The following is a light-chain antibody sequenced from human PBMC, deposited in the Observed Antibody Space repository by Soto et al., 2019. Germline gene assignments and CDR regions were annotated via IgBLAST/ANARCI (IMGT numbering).Light chain of an antibody. CDR1: QSAGTY. V-gene: IGKV3-11*01. CDR2: DAF. Sequence: EIVLTQSPATLSLSPGERATLSCRASQSAGTYLAWYQQKGGQAPRLLIYDAFYRATGIPARFSGGGSGTDFTLTISSLEPEDFAVYYCQQRHSWPLTFGGGTKVEIK. J-gene: IGKJ4*01. CDR3: QQRHSWPLT.